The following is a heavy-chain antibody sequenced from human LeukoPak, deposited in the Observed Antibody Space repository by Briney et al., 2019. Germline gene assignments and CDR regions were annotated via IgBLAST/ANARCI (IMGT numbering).Heavy chain of an antibody. CDR3: AKGRFGELLFDY. V-gene: IGHV3-23*01. Sequence: GGSLRLSCAASGFTFSSYAMSWVRQAPGKGLEWVSAIGGSGGSTYYADSVKGRFTISRDNSKNTLYLQMNSLRAEDTAVYYCAKGRFGELLFDYWGQGTLVTVSS. J-gene: IGHJ4*02. CDR2: IGGSGGST. CDR1: GFTFSSYA. D-gene: IGHD3-10*01.